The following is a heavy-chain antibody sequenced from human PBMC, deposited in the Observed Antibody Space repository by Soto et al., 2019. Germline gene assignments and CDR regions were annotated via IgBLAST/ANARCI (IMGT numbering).Heavy chain of an antibody. V-gene: IGHV1-18*04. CDR1: GYTFTSFG. D-gene: IGHD6-6*01. J-gene: IGHJ5*02. CDR2: ISAYNGDT. Sequence: ASVKVSCKASGYTFTSFGITWVRQAPGQDLEWMGWISAYNGDTNYSPRLQGRVTMTTDTSTSTVYMELKSLKSDDTAVYYCARDQEYSTSGLYWFDLWGQGTLVTVSS. CDR3: ARDQEYSTSGLYWFDL.